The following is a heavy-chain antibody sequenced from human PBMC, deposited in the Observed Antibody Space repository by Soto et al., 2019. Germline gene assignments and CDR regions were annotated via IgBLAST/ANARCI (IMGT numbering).Heavy chain of an antibody. Sequence: QVQLVESGGGVVQPGRSLRLSCAASGFTFSSYAMHWVRQAPGKGLEWVAVISYDGSNKYYADSVKGRFTISRDNSKKTLYLQMNSLRAEDTAVYYCARVMVRFRYFDGLFYWGQGTLVTVSS. CDR3: ARVMVRFRYFDGLFY. CDR2: ISYDGSNK. CDR1: GFTFSSYA. V-gene: IGHV3-30-3*01. J-gene: IGHJ4*02. D-gene: IGHD3-9*01.